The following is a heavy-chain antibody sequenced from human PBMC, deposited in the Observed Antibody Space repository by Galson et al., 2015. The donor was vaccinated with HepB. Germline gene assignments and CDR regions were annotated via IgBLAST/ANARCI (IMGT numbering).Heavy chain of an antibody. CDR2: IKQDGSEK. Sequence: SLRLSCAPSGFTFSTYWMSWVRHAPGKGLEWVANIKQDGSEKNYVDSVRGRFTISRDNAKNSLYLQMNSLRVEDTAVYYCARASWHDYWGQGTLVTVSS. D-gene: IGHD2-2*01. J-gene: IGHJ4*02. V-gene: IGHV3-7*01. CDR3: ARASWHDY. CDR1: GFTFSTYW.